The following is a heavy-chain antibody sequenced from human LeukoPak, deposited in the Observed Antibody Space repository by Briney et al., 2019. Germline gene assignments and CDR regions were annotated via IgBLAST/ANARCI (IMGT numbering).Heavy chain of an antibody. CDR3: ARSSGYNYDY. D-gene: IGHD3-22*01. CDR1: GFTFSSYT. J-gene: IGHJ4*02. Sequence: GGSLRLSCAASGFTFSSYTMNWVRQAPGKGLEWVSSISTSSSYIYYADSVKGRFTISRDNARNSLYLQMNSLRAEDTAVYYCARSSGYNYDYWGQGTLVTVSS. CDR2: ISTSSSYI. V-gene: IGHV3-21*01.